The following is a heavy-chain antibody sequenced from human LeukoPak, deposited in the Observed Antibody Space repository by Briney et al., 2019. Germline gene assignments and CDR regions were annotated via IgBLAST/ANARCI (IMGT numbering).Heavy chain of an antibody. V-gene: IGHV1-69*05. CDR2: IIPIFGTA. J-gene: IGHJ5*02. D-gene: IGHD3-22*01. CDR3: ATMTTFDP. CDR1: GYTFSSYY. Sequence: ASVKVSCKASGYTFSSYYMHWVRQAPGQGLEWMGGIIPIFGTANYAQKFQGRVTITTDESTSTAYMELNNLRSEDTAVYYCATMTTFDPWGQGTLVTVSP.